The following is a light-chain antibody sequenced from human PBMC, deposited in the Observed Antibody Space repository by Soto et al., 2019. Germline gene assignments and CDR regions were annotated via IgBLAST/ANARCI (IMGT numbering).Light chain of an antibody. CDR3: QHLNNYHWT. CDR1: QGISTY. CDR2: TAS. J-gene: IGKJ1*01. V-gene: IGKV1-9*01. Sequence: DIQMTQSPSSVSASVGDRVTITCRASQGISTYLAWYQQKPGKAPKLLIYTASTLQSGVPSRFSGTGSGTEFTLTISTLQPEDFATYYCQHLNNYHWTFGQGTKVDIK.